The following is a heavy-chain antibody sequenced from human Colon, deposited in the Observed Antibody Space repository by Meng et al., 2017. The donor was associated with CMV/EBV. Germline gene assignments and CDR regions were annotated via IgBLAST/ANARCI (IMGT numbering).Heavy chain of an antibody. CDR2: VYYSGAA. Sequence: ESLKISCSVSGDSLSRGAYFWSWIRQPPGKGLEWIGSVYYSGAANYNSSFKSRGTVSVETSKNQFSLRLSSVTNVDTAIYFCAGIYYGSGSNFAPAYWGQGKLVTVSS. D-gene: IGHD3-10*01. V-gene: IGHV4-61*08. J-gene: IGHJ4*02. CDR3: AGIYYGSGSNFAPAY. CDR1: GDSLSRGAYF.